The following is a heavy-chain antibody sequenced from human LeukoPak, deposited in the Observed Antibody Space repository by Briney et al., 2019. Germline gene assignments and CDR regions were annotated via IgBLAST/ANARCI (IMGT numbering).Heavy chain of an antibody. CDR2: IRSDGSNK. D-gene: IGHD4-17*01. Sequence: RGSLRLSCAASGFTFSSYGMHWVRQAPGKGLEWVAFIRSDGSNKYYADSVKGRFTISRDNSKNTLYLQMNSLRAEDTAVYYCANAGVTTVLYYYYYYMDVWGKGTTVTVSS. J-gene: IGHJ6*03. CDR1: GFTFSSYG. CDR3: ANAGVTTVLYYYYYYMDV. V-gene: IGHV3-30*02.